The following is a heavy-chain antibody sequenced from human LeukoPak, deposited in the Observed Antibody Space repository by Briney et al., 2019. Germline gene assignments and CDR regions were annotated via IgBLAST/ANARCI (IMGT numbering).Heavy chain of an antibody. CDR1: GFTFSDYY. CDR3: ARGLRREPWYFDL. V-gene: IGHV3-11*01. CDR2: ISSSGGTI. Sequence: GGSLRLSCAASGFTFSDYYMSWIRQAPGKGLEWVSYISSSGGTIYYADSVKGRFTISRDNAKNSLYLQMNSLRAEDTAVYYCARGLRREPWYFDLWGRGTLVTVSS. D-gene: IGHD1-26*01. J-gene: IGHJ2*01.